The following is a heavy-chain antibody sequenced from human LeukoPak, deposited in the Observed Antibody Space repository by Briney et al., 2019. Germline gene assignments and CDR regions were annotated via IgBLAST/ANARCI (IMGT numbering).Heavy chain of an antibody. D-gene: IGHD6-13*01. CDR2: ISYGSNTI. J-gene: IGHJ4*02. CDR1: GFTFDDYS. CDR3: ARVFPGTLDY. Sequence: PGGSLRLSCAASGFTFDDYSMNWVRQAPGKGLEWLSYISYGSNTIYYADSVKGRFTISRDNAKNTLYLQMNSLRAEDTAVYYCARVFPGTLDYWGQGTLVTVSS. V-gene: IGHV3-48*04.